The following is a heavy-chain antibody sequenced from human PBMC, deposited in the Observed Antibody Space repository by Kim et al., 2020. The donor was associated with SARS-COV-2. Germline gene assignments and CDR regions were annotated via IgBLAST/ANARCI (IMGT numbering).Heavy chain of an antibody. CDR3: ARPHYYDRGRWFDP. V-gene: IGHV1-69*13. CDR2: IIPIFGTA. CDR1: GGTFSSYA. D-gene: IGHD3-22*01. J-gene: IGHJ5*02. Sequence: SVKVSCKASGGTFSSYAISWVRQAPGQGLEWMGGIIPIFGTANYAQKFQGRVTITADESTSTAYMELSSLRSEDTAVYYCARPHYYDRGRWFDPWGQGTLVTLSS.